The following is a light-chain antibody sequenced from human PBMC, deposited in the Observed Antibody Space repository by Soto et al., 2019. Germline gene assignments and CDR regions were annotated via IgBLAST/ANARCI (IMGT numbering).Light chain of an antibody. Sequence: QSVLTQPASVSGSPGQSITISCTGTSSDVGSYNLVSWYHQHPGKAPKLMIYEVSKRPSGVSDRFSGSKSGNTASLTISGLQAEDEADYYCCSYAGSSTLYVFGTGTKVTVL. J-gene: IGLJ1*01. V-gene: IGLV2-23*02. CDR3: CSYAGSSTLYV. CDR1: SSDVGSYNL. CDR2: EVS.